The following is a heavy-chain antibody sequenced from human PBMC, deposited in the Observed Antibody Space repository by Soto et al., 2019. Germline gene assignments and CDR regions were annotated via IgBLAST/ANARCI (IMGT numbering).Heavy chain of an antibody. D-gene: IGHD2-8*01. CDR2: IWHDGSNK. J-gene: IGHJ4*02. CDR1: GFTFSSNG. Sequence: QVQLVESGGGVVQPGRSLRLSCAASGFTFSSNGMHWVRQAPGKGLEWVAAIWHDGSNKYYADSVKGRFTISRDNSKNTLYLQINSLTADDTAVYYCSRESTTKYAFDYWGQGTLVTVSS. V-gene: IGHV3-33*01. CDR3: SRESTTKYAFDY.